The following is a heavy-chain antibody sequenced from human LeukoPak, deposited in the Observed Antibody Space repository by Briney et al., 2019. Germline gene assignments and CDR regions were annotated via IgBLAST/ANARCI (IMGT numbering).Heavy chain of an antibody. V-gene: IGHV3-15*04. D-gene: IGHD6-6*01. CDR2: IAVTPDGPAA. Sequence: GGSLRLSCAASGFTFNLAWMSWVRQTPGKGLQWVARIAVTPDGPAADYATPVRGRFTISRDDSRNMVYLQMSSLRTDDTAVYYCVWSSTWDKRFYLDQWGQGTLVTVSS. CDR3: VWSSTWDKRFYLDQ. J-gene: IGHJ4*02. CDR1: GFTFNLAW.